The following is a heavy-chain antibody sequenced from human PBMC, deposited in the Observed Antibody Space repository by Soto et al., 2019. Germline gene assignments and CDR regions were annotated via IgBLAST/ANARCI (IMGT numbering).Heavy chain of an antibody. Sequence: EVQLLESGGGLVQPGGSLRLSCAASGFTFSSYAMSWVRQAPGKGLEWVSAISGSGGSTYYADSVKGRFTISRDNSKNTLYLQMNSLRAENTAVYYCAKDDASITLNYYGNRVDYWGQGTLVTVSS. CDR3: AKDDASITLNYYGNRVDY. V-gene: IGHV3-23*01. D-gene: IGHD3-22*01. CDR2: ISGSGGST. CDR1: GFTFSSYA. J-gene: IGHJ4*02.